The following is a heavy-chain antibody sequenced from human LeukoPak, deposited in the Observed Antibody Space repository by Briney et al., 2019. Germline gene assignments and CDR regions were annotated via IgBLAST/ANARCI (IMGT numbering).Heavy chain of an antibody. J-gene: IGHJ4*02. D-gene: IGHD3-22*01. CDR1: GYTFSNHW. V-gene: IGHV5-51*01. CDR3: ARHWDSNGYYYNFDY. Sequence: GESLKISCKGSGYTFSNHWIGWVRPMPGKGLEWMGIIFPADSDTRYSPSFQGHVTISADKSIKTAYLQWSSLEASDTAMYYCARHWDSNGYYYNFDYWGQGTLVTVSS. CDR2: IFPADSDT.